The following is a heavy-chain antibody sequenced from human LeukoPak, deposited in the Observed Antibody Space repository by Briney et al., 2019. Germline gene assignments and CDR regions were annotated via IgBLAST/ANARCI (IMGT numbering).Heavy chain of an antibody. CDR3: ARNRGYSYGPTDY. CDR2: ISYDGGNK. J-gene: IGHJ4*02. V-gene: IGHV3-30-3*01. CDR1: GFTFSSYA. Sequence: PGRSLRLSCAASGFTFSSYAMHWVRQAPDKGLQWVAVISYDGGNKYYADSVKGRFTISRDNSKNTLYLQMNSLRAEDTAVHYCARNRGYSYGPTDYWGQGTLVTVSS. D-gene: IGHD5-18*01.